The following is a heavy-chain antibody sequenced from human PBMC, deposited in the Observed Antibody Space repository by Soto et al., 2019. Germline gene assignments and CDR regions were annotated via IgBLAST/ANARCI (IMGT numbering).Heavy chain of an antibody. J-gene: IGHJ4*02. CDR2: ISYDGSNK. CDR3: AREGMAAGTEEFDY. V-gene: IGHV3-30-3*01. Sequence: QVQLVESGGGVVPPGRSLRLSCAASGFTFSSYAMHWVRQAPGKGLEWVAVISYDGSNKYYADSVKGRFTISRDNSKNTLYLQMNSLRAEDTAVYYCAREGMAAGTEEFDYWGQGTLVTVSS. CDR1: GFTFSSYA. D-gene: IGHD6-13*01.